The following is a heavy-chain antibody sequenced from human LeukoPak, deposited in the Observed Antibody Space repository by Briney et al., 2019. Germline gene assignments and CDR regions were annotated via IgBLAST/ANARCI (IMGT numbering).Heavy chain of an antibody. Sequence: SESLSLTCTVSGGSISSGDYYWRWIRQPPGKGLEWIGYIYYSGSTNYNPSLKSRVTISVDTSKNQFSLKLSSVTAAVTAVYYCARDRWLQAGYYYYGMDVWGQGTTVTVSS. D-gene: IGHD5-12*01. CDR2: IYYSGST. CDR3: ARDRWLQAGYYYYGMDV. V-gene: IGHV4-61*08. CDR1: GGSISSGDYY. J-gene: IGHJ6*02.